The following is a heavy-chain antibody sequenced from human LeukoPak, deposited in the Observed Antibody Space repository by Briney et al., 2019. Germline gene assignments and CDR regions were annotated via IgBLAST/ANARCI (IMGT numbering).Heavy chain of an antibody. CDR2: ISCSGGST. D-gene: IGHD3-9*01. J-gene: IGHJ4*02. V-gene: IGHV3-23*01. Sequence: GGSLRLSCAASGFTCSSYGMSWVRKAPGEGRDWISAISCSGGSTYYADSVKGLFTISRDNSKNTLYLQMNSLRAEDTAVYYCAKSPYYDILTGYMPLYYFDYWGQGTLVTVSS. CDR1: GFTCSSYG. CDR3: AKSPYYDILTGYMPLYYFDY.